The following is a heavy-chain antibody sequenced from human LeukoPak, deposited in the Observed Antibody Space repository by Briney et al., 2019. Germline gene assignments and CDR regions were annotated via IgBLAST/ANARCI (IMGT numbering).Heavy chain of an antibody. D-gene: IGHD3-16*01. CDR2: IKPDGSEN. CDR1: GFTFSNYW. Sequence: GGSLRLSCAASGFTFSNYWMSWVRQAPGKGLEWVANIKPDGSENYYVDSLKGRFTISRDNAKNSLYLQMNSLRAEDTAVYYCARGGAYFDYWSQGTLATVSS. CDR3: ARGGAYFDY. J-gene: IGHJ4*02. V-gene: IGHV3-7*04.